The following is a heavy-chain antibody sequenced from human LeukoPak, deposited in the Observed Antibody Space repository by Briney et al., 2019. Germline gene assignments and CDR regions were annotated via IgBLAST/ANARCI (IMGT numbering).Heavy chain of an antibody. CDR1: GFTFSSYAM. J-gene: IGHJ4*02. Sequence: GSLRLSCAASGFTFSSYAMSWVRQAPGKGLEWIGEIYHSGSTNYNPSLKSRVTISVDKSKNQFSLKLSSVTAADTAVYYCARRPTTYCSGGSCYGYYFDYWGQGTLVTVSS. V-gene: IGHV4-4*02. CDR2: IYHSGST. CDR3: ARRPTTYCSGGSCYGYYFDY. D-gene: IGHD2-15*01.